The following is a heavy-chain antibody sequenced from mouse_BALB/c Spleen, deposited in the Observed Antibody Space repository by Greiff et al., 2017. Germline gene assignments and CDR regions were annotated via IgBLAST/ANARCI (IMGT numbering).Heavy chain of an antibody. CDR3: ARAETTRGFAY. J-gene: IGHJ3*01. CDR2: ISSGGSYT. Sequence: EVQLQESGGGLVKPGGSLKLSCAASGFTFSSYAMSWVRQSPEKRLEWVAEISSGGSYTYYPDTVTGRFTISRDNAKNTLYLEMSSLRSEDTAMYYCARAETTRGFAYWGQGTLVTVSA. V-gene: IGHV5-9-4*01. CDR1: GFTFSSYA. D-gene: IGHD1-1*01.